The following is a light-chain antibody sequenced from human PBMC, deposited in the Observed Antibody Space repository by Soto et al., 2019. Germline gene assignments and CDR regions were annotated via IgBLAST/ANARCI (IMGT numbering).Light chain of an antibody. Sequence: ERVMTQSPATLSVSPGERATLSCRASQSVGSNLAWYQQKPGQAPGLLIFGASSRATGVPARFSGSGSGTDFTLTISRLEPEDFAVYYCQQYGSSPRTFGQGTKVDIK. J-gene: IGKJ1*01. CDR1: QSVGSN. CDR2: GAS. CDR3: QQYGSSPRT. V-gene: IGKV3-20*01.